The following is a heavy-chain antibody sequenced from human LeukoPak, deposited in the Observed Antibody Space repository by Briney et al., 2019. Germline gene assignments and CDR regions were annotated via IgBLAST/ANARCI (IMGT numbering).Heavy chain of an antibody. V-gene: IGHV3-7*01. D-gene: IGHD1-26*01. Sequence: GGSLRLSCAASGFTFRSFWMIWVRQAPGKGLEWVANIKPDGSERSYVDSVKGRFTISRDNSKNTLYLQMNSLRAEDTAVYYCAKDRGSYSTTADSWGQGTLVTVSS. CDR1: GFTFRSFW. J-gene: IGHJ5*01. CDR3: AKDRGSYSTTADS. CDR2: IKPDGSER.